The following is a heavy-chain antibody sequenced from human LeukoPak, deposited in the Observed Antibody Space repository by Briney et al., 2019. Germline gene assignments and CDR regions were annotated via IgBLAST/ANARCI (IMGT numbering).Heavy chain of an antibody. V-gene: IGHV3-30*04. CDR2: ISYDGSDR. J-gene: IGHJ4*02. CDR3: ARESTVTLGDYYFDY. Sequence: GRSLGLSCAASGFTFSNYTMHWVRQAPGKGLEGVAVISYDGSDRYYADSVKGGLTISRDNSTNTVYLQMNSLRAEDTAVYYCARESTVTLGDYYFDYWGQGAPVTVSS. D-gene: IGHD4-17*01. CDR1: GFTFSNYT.